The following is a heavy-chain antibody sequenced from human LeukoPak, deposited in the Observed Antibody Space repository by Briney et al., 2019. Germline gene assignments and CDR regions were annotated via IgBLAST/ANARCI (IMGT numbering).Heavy chain of an antibody. V-gene: IGHV3-21*01. Sequence: PGGSLRLSCAASGFTFTSYALTWVRQAPGQGLEWVSIISSGGENTYYADSVRGRFTISRDNAKNSLYLQMNSLGVEDTAFYYCARVGSGDQHNWFDPWGQGTLVTVSS. D-gene: IGHD2-15*01. CDR3: ARVGSGDQHNWFDP. CDR2: ISSGGENT. J-gene: IGHJ5*02. CDR1: GFTFTSYA.